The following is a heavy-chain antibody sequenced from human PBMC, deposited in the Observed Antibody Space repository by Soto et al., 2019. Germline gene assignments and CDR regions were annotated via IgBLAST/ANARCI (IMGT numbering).Heavy chain of an antibody. CDR3: ARAIAAAGTGWDDAFDI. CDR2: IYYSGST. J-gene: IGHJ3*02. V-gene: IGHV4-31*03. CDR1: GGSISSGGYY. Sequence: PSETLSLTCTVSGGSISSGGYYWSWIRQHPGKGLEWIGYIYYSGSTYYNPSLKSRVTISVDTSKNQFSLKLSSVTAADTAVYYCARAIAAAGTGWDDAFDIWGQGTMVTVSS. D-gene: IGHD6-13*01.